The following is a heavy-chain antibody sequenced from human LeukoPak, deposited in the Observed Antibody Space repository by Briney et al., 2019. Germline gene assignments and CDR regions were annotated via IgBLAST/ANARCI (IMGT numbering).Heavy chain of an antibody. J-gene: IGHJ4*02. CDR1: GGTFSTYT. D-gene: IGHD2-2*01. CDR3: ARDSFCSATTCYSAPHFDY. V-gene: IGHV1-69*08. CDR2: IIPIFDTS. Sequence: ASVKVSCKASGGTFSTYTISWVRQAPGQGLKWMGRIIPIFDTSNYAQKFQGRLTITADTSTNTAYMELSSLRSEDTAFYYCARDSFCSATTCYSAPHFDYWGQGTLVTVSS.